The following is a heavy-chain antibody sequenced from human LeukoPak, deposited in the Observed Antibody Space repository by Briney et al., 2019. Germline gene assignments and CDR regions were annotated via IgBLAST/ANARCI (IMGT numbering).Heavy chain of an antibody. J-gene: IGHJ4*02. D-gene: IGHD3-16*01. V-gene: IGHV3-23*01. CDR3: ARSPAVWY. CDR2: ISGSGGST. Sequence: GGSLRLSCAASGFNVSNNYMSWVRQAPGKGLEWVSAISGSGGSTYYADSVKGRFTISRDNSKNTLYLQMNSLRAEDTAVYYCARSPAVWYWGQGTLVTVSS. CDR1: GFNVSNNY.